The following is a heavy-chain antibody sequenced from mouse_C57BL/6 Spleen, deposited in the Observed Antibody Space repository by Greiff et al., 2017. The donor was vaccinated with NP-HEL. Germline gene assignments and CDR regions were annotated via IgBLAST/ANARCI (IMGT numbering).Heavy chain of an antibody. CDR3: ARSAYYGSSYWYFDV. CDR2: IDPSDSYT. V-gene: IGHV1-50*01. J-gene: IGHJ1*03. CDR1: GYTFTSYW. Sequence: QVQLQQSGAELVKPGASVKLSCKASGYTFTSYWMQWVKQRPGQGLEWIGEIDPSDSYTTYNQKFKGKATLTVDTSSSTAYMQLSSLTSEDSAVYYCARSAYYGSSYWYFDVWGTGTTVTVSS. D-gene: IGHD1-1*01.